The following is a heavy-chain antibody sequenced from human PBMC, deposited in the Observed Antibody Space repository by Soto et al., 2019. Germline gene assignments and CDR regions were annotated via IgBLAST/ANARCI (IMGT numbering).Heavy chain of an antibody. CDR2: ISYGGGSQ. CDR1: GFIFSNYA. D-gene: IGHD5-18*01. J-gene: IGHJ4*02. CDR3: AKDPHLRWGQRWLLPYFAY. Sequence: GGSLRLSCAASGFIFSNYAMHWVRQAPGKGLEWMAVISYGGGSQYYAESVKGRFSISRDNSKNMLFLQLNNLGPEDTAMYYCAKDPHLRWGQRWLLPYFAYWGQGTPVTVSA. V-gene: IGHV3-30*18.